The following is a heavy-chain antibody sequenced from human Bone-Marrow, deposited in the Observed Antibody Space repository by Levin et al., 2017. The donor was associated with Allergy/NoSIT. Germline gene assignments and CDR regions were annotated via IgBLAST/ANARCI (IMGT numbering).Heavy chain of an antibody. Sequence: PPASVKVSCKLSDDTFSSFDGFAWVRQAPGQGLEWMGWINSHSGNTQYAQNLQGRVIMTTDTSTSTAYMELRSLRSDDTAIYYCATRGNPYVDNWGRGTLVTVSS. CDR1: DDTFSSFDG. J-gene: IGHJ4*02. CDR3: ATRGNPYVDN. CDR2: INSHSGNT. V-gene: IGHV1-18*01.